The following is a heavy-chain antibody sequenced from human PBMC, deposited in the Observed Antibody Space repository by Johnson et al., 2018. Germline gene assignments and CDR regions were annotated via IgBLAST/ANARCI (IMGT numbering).Heavy chain of an antibody. D-gene: IGHD3-10*01. CDR3: ARDREQAPMGRGVIISNRFAP. J-gene: IGHJ5*02. V-gene: IGHV1-3*01. CDR1: GYTFTSYA. CDR2: INAGHGNT. Sequence: QVQLVQSGAEVKKPGASLKVSCKASGYTFTSYAMHWVRQAPGQRLEWMGWINAGHGNTKYSQKFQGRVTINRDTSASTAYMEVSSLRSEDTAVYYCARDREQAPMGRGVIISNRFAPWGQGTLVTGSS.